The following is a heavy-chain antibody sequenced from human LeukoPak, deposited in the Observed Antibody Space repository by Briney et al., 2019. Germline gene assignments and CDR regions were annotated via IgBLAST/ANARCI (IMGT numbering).Heavy chain of an antibody. D-gene: IGHD6-19*01. V-gene: IGHV4-39*01. J-gene: IGHJ5*02. CDR2: IYYSGST. CDR1: GGSISSSSYY. Sequence: SETLSLTCTVSGGSISSSSYYWGWIRQPPGKGLEWIESIYYSGSTFYNPSLKSRVTISVDTSKNQFSLKLSSVTAADTAVYYCARRYTSGWPPEGFDPWGQGTLVTVSS. CDR3: ARRYTSGWPPEGFDP.